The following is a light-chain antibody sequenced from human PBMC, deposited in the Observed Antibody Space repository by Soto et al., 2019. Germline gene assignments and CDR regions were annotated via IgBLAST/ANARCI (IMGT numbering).Light chain of an antibody. CDR2: DAS. CDR3: HQRGNWPPFT. Sequence: EIVLTQSPATLSLSPGERATLSCRTSQSVGSYLAWYQHKPGQAPRLLIYDASNRATGIPARFSGSGSGTDFPLTISSLEPEDFAVYYCHQRGNWPPFTFGPGTKVDIK. CDR1: QSVGSY. J-gene: IGKJ3*01. V-gene: IGKV3-11*01.